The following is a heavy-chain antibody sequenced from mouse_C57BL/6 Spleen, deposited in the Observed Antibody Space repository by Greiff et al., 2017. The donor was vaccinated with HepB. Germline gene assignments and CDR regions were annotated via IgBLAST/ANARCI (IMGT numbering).Heavy chain of an antibody. V-gene: IGHV1-85*01. CDR3: ARKTRGYYGSSYVYFDV. J-gene: IGHJ1*03. D-gene: IGHD1-1*01. CDR2: IYPRDGST. CDR1: GYTFTSYD. Sequence: VQLQQSGPELVKPGASVKLSCKASGYTFTSYDINWVKQRPGQGLEWIGWIYPRDGSTKYNEKFKGKATLTVDTSSSTAYMELHSLTSEDSAVYFCARKTRGYYGSSYVYFDVWGTGTTVTVSS.